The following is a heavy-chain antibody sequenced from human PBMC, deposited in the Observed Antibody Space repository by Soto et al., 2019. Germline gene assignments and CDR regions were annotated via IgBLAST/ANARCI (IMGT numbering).Heavy chain of an antibody. J-gene: IGHJ4*02. CDR3: ARDLQKTGNYFDY. Sequence: PGGSLRLSCAASGFTFSSYSMNWVRQAPGKGLEWVSTISSSSSYIYYADSVKGRFTISRDNAKNSLYMQMNSLRAEDTAVYYCARDLQKTGNYFDYWGQGTLVTVSS. V-gene: IGHV3-21*01. CDR1: GFTFSSYS. CDR2: ISSSSSYI. D-gene: IGHD1-1*01.